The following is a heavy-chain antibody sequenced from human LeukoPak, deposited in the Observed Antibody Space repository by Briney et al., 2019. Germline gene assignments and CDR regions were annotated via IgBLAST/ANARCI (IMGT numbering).Heavy chain of an antibody. D-gene: IGHD5-24*01. CDR2: VLQSGVDT. CDR1: GFTFNNFA. J-gene: IGHJ4*02. V-gene: IGHV3-23*01. CDR3: AKDAVSGDGYWEFDH. Sequence: GGSLRFSCAASGFTFNNFAMTWVRQAPGKGLEWVAGVLQSGVDTDYADSVKGRFTISRDNSKNTLYLQMSSLRVEDTATYYCAKDAVSGDGYWEFDHWGQGTLVTVSS.